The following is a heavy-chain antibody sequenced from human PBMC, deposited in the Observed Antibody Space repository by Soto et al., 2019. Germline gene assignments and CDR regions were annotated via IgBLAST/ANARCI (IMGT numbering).Heavy chain of an antibody. D-gene: IGHD3-9*01. CDR1: GYTFTGYY. Sequence: QVQLVQSGAEVKKPGASVKVSCKASGYTFTGYYMHWVRQAPGQGLEWMGWINPNSGGTNYAQKFQGWVTMTRDTSIXXAXMXLSRLRSDDTAVYYCAREYYDILTGYPGYYYYGMDVWGQGTTVTVSS. CDR2: INPNSGGT. CDR3: AREYYDILTGYPGYYYYGMDV. V-gene: IGHV1-2*04. J-gene: IGHJ6*02.